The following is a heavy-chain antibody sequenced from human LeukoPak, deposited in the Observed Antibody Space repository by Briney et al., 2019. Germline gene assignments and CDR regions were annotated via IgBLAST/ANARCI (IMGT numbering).Heavy chain of an antibody. Sequence: GGSLGLSCAASGFTFSSYAMHWVRQAPGKGLEWVAVISYDGSNKYYADSVKGRFTISRDNSKNTLYLQMNSLRAEDTAVYYCAKVENGFDYWGQGTLVTVSS. V-gene: IGHV3-30-3*01. D-gene: IGHD5-24*01. CDR1: GFTFSSYA. CDR3: AKVENGFDY. CDR2: ISYDGSNK. J-gene: IGHJ4*02.